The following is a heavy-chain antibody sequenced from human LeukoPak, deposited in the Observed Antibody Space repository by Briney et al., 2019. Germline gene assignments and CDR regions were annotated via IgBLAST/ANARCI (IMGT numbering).Heavy chain of an antibody. D-gene: IGHD1-26*01. CDR2: ISSSGSTI. V-gene: IGHV3-48*03. CDR1: GFTFSSYE. J-gene: IGHJ6*03. CDR3: AKGRGWEASYYYYYMDV. Sequence: GGSLRLSGAASGFTFSSYEMNWVRQAPGKGLEWVSYISSSGSTIYYADSVKGRFTISRDNAKNSLYLQMNSLRAEDTAVYYCAKGRGWEASYYYYYMDVWGKGTTVTISS.